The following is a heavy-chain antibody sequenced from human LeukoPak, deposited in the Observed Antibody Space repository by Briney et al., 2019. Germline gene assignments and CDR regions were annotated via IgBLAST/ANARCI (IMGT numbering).Heavy chain of an antibody. V-gene: IGHV3-48*04. CDR3: ARRLRRNYFDY. Sequence: GGSLRLSCAASGFTFSSYGMSWVRQAPGKGLEWVSYISSSGSTIYYADSVKGRFTISRDNAKNSLYLQMNSLRAEDTAVYYCARRLRRNYFDYWGQGTLVTVSS. CDR2: ISSSGSTI. CDR1: GFTFSSYG. D-gene: IGHD4-17*01. J-gene: IGHJ4*02.